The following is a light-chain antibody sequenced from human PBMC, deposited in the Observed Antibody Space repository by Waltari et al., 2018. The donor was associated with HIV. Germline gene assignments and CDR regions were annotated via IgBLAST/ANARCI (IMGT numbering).Light chain of an antibody. CDR3: SSRTSGTSFYV. Sequence: QSALTQPASVSGSPGQSITISCTGTSSDVGGYNSFSWYQQHPGKAPKLMIYEVINRPSGVSNRFSGSKSGNTASLTISGLQAEDEADYYCSSRTSGTSFYVFGSGTRVTV. CDR1: SSDVGGYNS. CDR2: EVI. V-gene: IGLV2-14*01. J-gene: IGLJ1*01.